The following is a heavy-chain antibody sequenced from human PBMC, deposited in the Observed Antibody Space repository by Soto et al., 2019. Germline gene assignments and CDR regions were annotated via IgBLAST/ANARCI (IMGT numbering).Heavy chain of an antibody. D-gene: IGHD4-4*01. J-gene: IGHJ5*02. CDR3: AKDSWGNSNWFDP. CDR2: ISYDGSNK. Sequence: GGSLRLSCAASGFTFSSYGMHWVRQAPGKGLEWVAVISYDGSNKYYADSVKGRFTISRDNSKNTLYLQMNSLRAEDTAAYYCAKDSWGNSNWFDPWGQGTLVTVSS. CDR1: GFTFSSYG. V-gene: IGHV3-30*18.